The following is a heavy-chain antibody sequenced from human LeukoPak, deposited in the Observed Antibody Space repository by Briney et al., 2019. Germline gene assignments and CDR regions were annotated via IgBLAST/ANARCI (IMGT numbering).Heavy chain of an antibody. CDR2: ISAYNGNT. CDR1: GYTFTSYG. CDR3: ARWHPIAVAGPLDFDY. J-gene: IGHJ4*02. Sequence: GASVKVTCKASGYTFTSYGISWVRQAPGQGLEWMGWISAYNGNTNYAQKLQGRVTMTTDTSTSTAYMELRSLRFDDTAVYYCARWHPIAVAGPLDFDYWGQGTLVTVSS. D-gene: IGHD6-19*01. V-gene: IGHV1-18*04.